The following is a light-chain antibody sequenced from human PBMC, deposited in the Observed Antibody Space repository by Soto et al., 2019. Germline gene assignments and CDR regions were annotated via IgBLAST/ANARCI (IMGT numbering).Light chain of an antibody. V-gene: IGKV3-15*01. Sequence: EVLMTQSPATLSVSPGDRVTLSCRASLSVSSDLAWYQQKPGQAPTLLIYGASTRATGIPARFSGSGSGTEFTLTISSLQSEDFAVYYCQQYNNWPWTFGQGTKVDIK. J-gene: IGKJ1*01. CDR3: QQYNNWPWT. CDR1: LSVSSD. CDR2: GAS.